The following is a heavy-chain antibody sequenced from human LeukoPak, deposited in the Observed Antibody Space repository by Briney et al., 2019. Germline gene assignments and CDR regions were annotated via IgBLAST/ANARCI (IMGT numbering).Heavy chain of an antibody. V-gene: IGHV4-30-2*01. CDR1: GGSISSGGYY. D-gene: IGHD7-27*01. CDR2: IYHSGST. Sequence: ASETLSLTCTVSGGSISSGGYYWSWIRQPPGKGLEWIGYIYHSGSTYYNPSLKSRVTISVDRSKNQFSLKLSSVTAADTAVYYCAREGSVNGDLDNWFDPWGQGTLVTVSS. J-gene: IGHJ5*02. CDR3: AREGSVNGDLDNWFDP.